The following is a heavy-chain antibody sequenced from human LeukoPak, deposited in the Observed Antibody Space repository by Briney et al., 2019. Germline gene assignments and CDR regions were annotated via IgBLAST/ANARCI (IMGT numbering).Heavy chain of an antibody. Sequence: GGSLRLSCAASGFTFSSYAMSWVRQAPGKGLEWVPAISGSGGSTYYADSVKGRFTISRDNSKNTLYLQMNSLRAEDTAVYYCAKVGLPDDGMDVWGQGTTVTVSS. CDR2: ISGSGGST. V-gene: IGHV3-23*01. CDR1: GFTFSSYA. D-gene: IGHD2-15*01. CDR3: AKVGLPDDGMDV. J-gene: IGHJ6*02.